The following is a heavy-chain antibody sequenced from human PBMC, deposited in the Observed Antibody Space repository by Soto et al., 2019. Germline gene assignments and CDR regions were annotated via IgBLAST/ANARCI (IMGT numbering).Heavy chain of an antibody. CDR1: GGSISSSNW. CDR2: IYHSGST. D-gene: IGHD2-8*01. Sequence: SETLSLTCAVSGGSISSSNWWSWVRQPPGKGLEWIGEIYHSGSTNYNPPLKSRVTISVDKSKNQFSLKLSSVTAADTAVYYCAKATLGYCTNGVCYMYNAFDIWGQGTMVTVSS. CDR3: AKATLGYCTNGVCYMYNAFDI. V-gene: IGHV4-4*02. J-gene: IGHJ3*02.